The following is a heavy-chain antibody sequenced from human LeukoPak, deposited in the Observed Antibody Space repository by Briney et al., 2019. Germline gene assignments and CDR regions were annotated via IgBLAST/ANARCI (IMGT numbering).Heavy chain of an antibody. V-gene: IGHV1-69*13. CDR1: RGTFSSYA. CDR3: ARAPIAVAEKPFDY. Sequence: SVTVSCKASRGTFSSYAISWVRQAPGQGSEGLGGDIPIFGRANYAQKFQGRVTITADESTSTAYMELSSLRSEDTAVYYCARAPIAVAEKPFDYWGQGTLVTVSS. D-gene: IGHD6-19*01. J-gene: IGHJ4*02. CDR2: DIPIFGRA.